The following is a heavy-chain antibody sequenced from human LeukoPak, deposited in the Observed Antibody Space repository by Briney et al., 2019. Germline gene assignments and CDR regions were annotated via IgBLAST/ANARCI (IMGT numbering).Heavy chain of an antibody. J-gene: IGHJ6*04. D-gene: IGHD3-22*01. CDR1: GFTFSSYA. V-gene: IGHV3-30-3*01. Sequence: GRSLRLSCAASGFTFSSYAMHWVRQAPGKGLEWVAVISYDGSNKYYADSVKGRFTISRDNSKNTLYLQMNSLRAEDTAVYYCARQRPRRDSSGYHYYYGMDVWGKGTTVTVSS. CDR3: ARQRPRRDSSGYHYYYGMDV. CDR2: ISYDGSNK.